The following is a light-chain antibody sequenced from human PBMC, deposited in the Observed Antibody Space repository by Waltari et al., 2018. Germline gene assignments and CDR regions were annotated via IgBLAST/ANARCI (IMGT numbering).Light chain of an antibody. CDR2: SNN. J-gene: IGLJ3*02. V-gene: IGLV1-44*01. CDR1: SSNIGSNT. CDR3: TAWDDSLNGPV. Sequence: QSVLTQPPSASGTPGQRVTISCSGSSSNIGSNTVSWYQQLPGTAPKLLIYSNNQRPSGVPDRFSGSKSGTSASLGISGLQSDDEADYYCTAWDDSLNGPVFGGGTKLTVL.